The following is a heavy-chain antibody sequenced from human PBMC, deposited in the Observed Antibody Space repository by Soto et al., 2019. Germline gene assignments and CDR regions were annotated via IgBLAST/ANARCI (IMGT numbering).Heavy chain of an antibody. V-gene: IGHV1-69*13. D-gene: IGHD2-21*01. J-gene: IGHJ4*02. CDR1: GGTFSSSA. CDR2: IIPIFGTA. Sequence: SVKVSCKASGGTFSSSAISWVRQAPGQGLEWMGGIIPIFGTANYAQKFQGRVTITADEPTSTAYVELSSLRYEDKAVYYCASFSYRLGIKYYLDYPGQRSLDIGSA. CDR3: ASFSYRLGIKYYLDY.